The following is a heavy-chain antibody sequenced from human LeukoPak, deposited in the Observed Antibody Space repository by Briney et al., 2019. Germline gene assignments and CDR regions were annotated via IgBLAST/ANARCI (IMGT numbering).Heavy chain of an antibody. Sequence: GGTLRLSCAASGFTFSSYAMSWVRQAPGKGLEWVSAISGSGGSTYYADSVKGRFTISRDNAGNSLFLQMNSLRVEDTAVYYCAREGTPYSSDYWGQGTLVTVSS. J-gene: IGHJ4*02. CDR3: AREGTPYSSDY. CDR1: GFTFSSYA. D-gene: IGHD6-13*01. CDR2: ISGSGGST. V-gene: IGHV3-23*01.